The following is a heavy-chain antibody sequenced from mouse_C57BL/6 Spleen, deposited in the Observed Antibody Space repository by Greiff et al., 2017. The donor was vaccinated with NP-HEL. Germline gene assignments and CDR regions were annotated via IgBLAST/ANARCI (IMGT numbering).Heavy chain of an antibody. CDR2: IDPSDSYT. J-gene: IGHJ1*03. CDR3: ARSAITTVVATRWYFDV. Sequence: VQLQQPGAELVMPGASVKLSCKASGYTFTSYWMHWVKQRPGQGLEWIGEIDPSDSYTNYNQKFKGQSTLTVDNSSSTAYMQLSSLTSEDSAVYYCARSAITTVVATRWYFDVWGTGTTVTVSS. D-gene: IGHD1-1*01. CDR1: GYTFTSYW. V-gene: IGHV1-69*01.